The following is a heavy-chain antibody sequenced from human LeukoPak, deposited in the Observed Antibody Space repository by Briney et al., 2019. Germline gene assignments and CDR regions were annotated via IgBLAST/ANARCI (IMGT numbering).Heavy chain of an antibody. CDR3: ARDLDQLPTSMHYYYGMDV. V-gene: IGHV1-18*01. CDR2: ISAYNGST. CDR1: GYTFTSYG. Sequence: ASVKVSCKASGYTFTSYGISWVRQAPGQGLEWMGWISAYNGSTNYAQKLQGRVTMTTDTSTSTAYMELRSLRSDDTAVYYCARDLDQLPTSMHYYYGMDVWGQGTTVTVSS. D-gene: IGHD2-2*01. J-gene: IGHJ6*02.